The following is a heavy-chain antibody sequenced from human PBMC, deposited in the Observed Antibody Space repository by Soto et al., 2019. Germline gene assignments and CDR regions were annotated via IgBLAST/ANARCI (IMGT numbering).Heavy chain of an antibody. D-gene: IGHD2-15*01. CDR3: ARAPGYCSGDKCYGDYYSGMDV. CDR2: ISYDGDNK. J-gene: IGHJ6*01. V-gene: IGHV3-30-3*01. Sequence: QVQLVESGGGVVQPGRSLRLSCAASGFTFLNYAIDWVRQAPGRGLEWVAVISYDGDNKNYADSVKGRFTISRDNSKNTLHLQMISLRAVDTAVYYCARAPGYCSGDKCYGDYYSGMDVCAQGTTVTVSS. CDR1: GFTFLNYA.